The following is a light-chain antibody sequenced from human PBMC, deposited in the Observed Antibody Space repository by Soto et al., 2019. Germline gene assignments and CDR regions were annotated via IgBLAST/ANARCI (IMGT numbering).Light chain of an antibody. CDR3: ETWDSNSRV. CDR1: SGHSSNI. V-gene: IGLV4-60*03. J-gene: IGLJ2*01. Sequence: QPVLTQSSSASASLGSSVKISCTLSSGHSSNIIAWHQQQPGKAPRCLMRVESSGSYNRASGVPDRFSGSRSGADRYLTIYNLQSEDEADYYCETWDSNSRVFGGGTKLTVL. CDR2: VESSGSY.